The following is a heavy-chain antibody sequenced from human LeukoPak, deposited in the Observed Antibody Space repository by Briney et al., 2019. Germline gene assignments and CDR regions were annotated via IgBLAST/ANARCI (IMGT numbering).Heavy chain of an antibody. CDR2: INHSGST. V-gene: IGHV4-34*01. J-gene: IGHJ4*02. CDR3: ARVPGYRGCSSTSCYRVGYYFDY. CDR1: GGSFSGYY. Sequence: SETLSLTCAVYGGSFSGYYWSWLRQPPGKGLEWIGEINHSGSTNYNPSLKSRVTISVDTSKNQFSLKLSSVTAADTAVYYCARVPGYRGCSSTSCYRVGYYFDYWGQGTLVTVSS. D-gene: IGHD2-2*02.